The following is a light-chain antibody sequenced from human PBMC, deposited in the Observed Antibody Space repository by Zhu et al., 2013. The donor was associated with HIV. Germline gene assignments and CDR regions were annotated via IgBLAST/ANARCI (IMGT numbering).Light chain of an antibody. CDR2: KAS. J-gene: IGKJ4*01. CDR1: QSISEY. CDR3: QQYNSHPLT. Sequence: DIQMTQSPSTLSASIGDRVTITCRASQSISEYLSWYQQKPGKAPKLLIYKASSLESGVPSRFSGSGSGTDFTLTINSLQPDDVGTYYCQQYNSHPLTFGGGTKVELK. V-gene: IGKV1-5*03.